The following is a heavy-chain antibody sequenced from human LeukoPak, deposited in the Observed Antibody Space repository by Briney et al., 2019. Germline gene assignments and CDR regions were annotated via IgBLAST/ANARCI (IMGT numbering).Heavy chain of an antibody. CDR1: GGSISSSSYP. V-gene: IGHV4-61*02. CDR2: IYTSGST. D-gene: IGHD6-13*01. Sequence: PSETLSLTCTVSGGSISSSSYPWSWIRQPAEKGLEWIGRIYTSGSTNYNPSLKSRVTISVDTSKNQFSLKLSSVSAADTAVYYCARVAGSSSWDYYYYYYMDVWGKGTTVTVSS. CDR3: ARVAGSSSWDYYYYYYMDV. J-gene: IGHJ6*03.